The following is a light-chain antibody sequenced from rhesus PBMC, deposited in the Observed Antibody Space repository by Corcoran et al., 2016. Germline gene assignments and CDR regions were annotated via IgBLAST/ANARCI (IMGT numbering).Light chain of an antibody. Sequence: SSGLTPEPALSVALGHTVRMTCQGDSLKTYYASWYQQKPGQVPVLVIYGNTNRPSGIPGRFSGSWSGNTGSLTITGAQVEDEADYYGGSWDNICNHYIFGAGTRRTVL. CDR2: GNT. V-gene: IGLV3S11*01. CDR3: GSWDNICNHYI. J-gene: IGLJ1*01. CDR1: SLKTYY.